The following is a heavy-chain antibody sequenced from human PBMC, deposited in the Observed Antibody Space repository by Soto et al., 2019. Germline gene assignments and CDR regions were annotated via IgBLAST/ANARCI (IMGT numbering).Heavy chain of an antibody. V-gene: IGHV4-34*01. D-gene: IGHD2-15*01. CDR1: GGSFSGYY. CDR3: ATRHCSGGSCYSYWFDP. CDR2: INHSGST. Sequence: SETLSLTCAVYGGSFSGYYWSWIRQPPGKGLEWIGEINHSGSTNYNPSLKSRVTISVDTSKNQFSLKLSSVTAADTAVYYCATRHCSGGSCYSYWFDPWGQGTLVTVSS. J-gene: IGHJ5*02.